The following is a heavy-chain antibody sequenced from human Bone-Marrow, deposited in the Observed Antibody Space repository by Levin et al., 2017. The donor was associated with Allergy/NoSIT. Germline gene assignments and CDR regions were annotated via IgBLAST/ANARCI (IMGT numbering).Heavy chain of an antibody. CDR3: ARLDYYDSSGYYFPDY. Sequence: TPSETLSLTCTVSGGSISSSSYYWGWIRQPPGKGLVWIGNIYYSGSTYYNPSLKSRVTISVDASKNQFSLRLSSVTAADTAVYYCARLDYYDSSGYYFPDYWGQGTLVTVSS. J-gene: IGHJ4*02. V-gene: IGHV4-39*01. CDR1: GGSISSSSYY. CDR2: IYYSGST. D-gene: IGHD3-22*01.